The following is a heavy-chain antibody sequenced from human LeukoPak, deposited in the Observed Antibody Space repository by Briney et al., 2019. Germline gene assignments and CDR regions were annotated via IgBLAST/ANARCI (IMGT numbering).Heavy chain of an antibody. V-gene: IGHV1-69*04. Sequence: SVKVSCKASGGTFSSYAISWVRQAPGQGLEWMGRIIPILGIANYAQKFQGRVTITADKSTSTAYMELSSLRSEDTAVYYCARDSGRHYGSGSYYDYWGQGTLVTVSS. J-gene: IGHJ4*02. CDR1: GGTFSSYA. CDR2: IIPILGIA. D-gene: IGHD3-10*01. CDR3: ARDSGRHYGSGSYYDY.